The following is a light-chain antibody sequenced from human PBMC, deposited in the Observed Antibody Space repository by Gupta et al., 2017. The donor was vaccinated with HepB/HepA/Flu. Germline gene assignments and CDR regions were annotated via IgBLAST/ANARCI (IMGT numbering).Light chain of an antibody. Sequence: DIQMTQSPSSLAASIGDRVTISCRASQNINTYLAWYQQKPGKAPKLLIYSASSLQSGVPSRFSGSGSATDFTLTISSLQPDDFAIYFCQQSYNTPWTFGQGTKVEI. CDR3: QQSYNTPWT. CDR2: SAS. J-gene: IGKJ1*01. CDR1: QNINTY. V-gene: IGKV1-39*01.